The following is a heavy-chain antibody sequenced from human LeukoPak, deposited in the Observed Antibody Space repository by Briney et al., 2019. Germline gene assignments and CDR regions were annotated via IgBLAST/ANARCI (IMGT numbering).Heavy chain of an antibody. V-gene: IGHV1-46*01. Sequence: ASVKVSCKASGYTFTNYQIHWVRQAPGQGLELMGIINPRGGSTSYAQKFQGRVTMTRDTSTGTVYMELSSLRSEDTAVYYCAREAVLGGLDVWGQGTTVTGFS. CDR2: INPRGGST. J-gene: IGHJ6*02. D-gene: IGHD2-8*02. CDR1: GYTFTNYQ. CDR3: AREAVLGGLDV.